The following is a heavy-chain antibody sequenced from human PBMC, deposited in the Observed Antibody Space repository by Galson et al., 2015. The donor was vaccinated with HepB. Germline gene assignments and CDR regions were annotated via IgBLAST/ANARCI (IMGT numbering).Heavy chain of an antibody. Sequence: SGFTFSSYSMNWVRQAPGKGLEWVSSISSSSYIYYADSVKGRFTISRDNAKNSLYLQMNSLRAEDTAVYYCARDGCSSTSCYYYGMDVWGQGTTVTVSS. CDR2: ISSSSYI. D-gene: IGHD2-2*01. J-gene: IGHJ6*02. V-gene: IGHV3-21*01. CDR3: ARDGCSSTSCYYYGMDV. CDR1: GFTFSSYS.